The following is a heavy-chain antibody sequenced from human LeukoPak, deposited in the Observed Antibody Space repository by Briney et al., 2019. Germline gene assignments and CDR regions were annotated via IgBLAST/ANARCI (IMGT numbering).Heavy chain of an antibody. J-gene: IGHJ4*02. CDR3: ARYIVGAIDY. Sequence: PSETLSLTCTVSGGSVSSSNYYWSWIRQPPGKGLEWIGYIYCSGSTNYNPSLKSRVTISVDTSKNQFSLKLSSVTAADSAVYYCARYIVGAIDYWGQGTLVTVSS. V-gene: IGHV4-61*01. CDR2: IYCSGST. D-gene: IGHD1-26*01. CDR1: GGSVSSSNYY.